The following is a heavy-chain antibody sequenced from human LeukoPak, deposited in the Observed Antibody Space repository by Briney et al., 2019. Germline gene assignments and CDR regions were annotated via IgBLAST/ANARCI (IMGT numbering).Heavy chain of an antibody. CDR2: ISSSSSYI. V-gene: IGHV3-21*04. CDR1: GFTLKTYS. CDR3: ARNSYGHLNWFDP. D-gene: IGHD5-18*01. J-gene: IGHJ5*02. Sequence: GGSLRLSCAASGFTLKTYSMNWVRQAPGKGLQWVSSISSSSSYIYYADSVKGRFTISRDNAKNSLYLQMNSLRAEDTAVYYCARNSYGHLNWFDPWGQGTLVTVSS.